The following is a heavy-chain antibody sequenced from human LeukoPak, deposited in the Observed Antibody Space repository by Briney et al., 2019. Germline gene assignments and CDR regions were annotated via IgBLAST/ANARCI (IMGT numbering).Heavy chain of an antibody. D-gene: IGHD1-1*01. CDR2: INHSGST. Sequence: PSETLSLTCAVYGGSFSGYYWSWIRQPPGKGLEWIGEINHSGSTNYNPSLKSRVTISVDTSKNQFSLKLSSVTAADTAVYYCASNSIYYYYYGMDVWGQGTTVTVS. V-gene: IGHV4-34*01. J-gene: IGHJ6*02. CDR1: GGSFSGYY. CDR3: ASNSIYYYYYGMDV.